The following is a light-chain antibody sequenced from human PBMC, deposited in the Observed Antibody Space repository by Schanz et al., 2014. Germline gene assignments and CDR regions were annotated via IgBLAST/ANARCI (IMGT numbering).Light chain of an antibody. CDR1: SSDVGGYNY. CDR3: CSYAGSNTPVV. Sequence: QSALTQPASVSGSPGQSITLSCTGTSSDVGGYNYVSWYQQHPGKAPKLMIYEGSKRPSGVPDRFSGSKSGNTASLTISGLQAEDESDYYCCSYAGSNTPVVFGGGTKLTVL. J-gene: IGLJ2*01. CDR2: EGS. V-gene: IGLV2-23*01.